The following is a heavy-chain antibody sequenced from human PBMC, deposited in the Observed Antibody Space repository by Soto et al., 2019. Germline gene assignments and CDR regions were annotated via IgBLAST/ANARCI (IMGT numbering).Heavy chain of an antibody. CDR3: ARALMGLHTGDRYNYSATDV. D-gene: IGHD4-4*01. J-gene: IGHJ6*02. Sequence: QVQLVESGGGVVQPGRSLRLSCAASGFTFSSYAMHWVRQAPGKGLEWVAVISYDGSNKYYADSVKGRFTISRDNSKNTRYLEMNSLRADDTAVYYCARALMGLHTGDRYNYSATDVWGQGTTVT. V-gene: IGHV3-30-3*01. CDR2: ISYDGSNK. CDR1: GFTFSSYA.